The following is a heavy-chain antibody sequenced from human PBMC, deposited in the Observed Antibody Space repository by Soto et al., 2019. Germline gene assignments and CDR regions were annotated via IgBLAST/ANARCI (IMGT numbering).Heavy chain of an antibody. CDR3: ATWHEREHAYDV. J-gene: IGHJ3*01. CDR1: GFTISGKKY. V-gene: IGHV3-53*01. Sequence: DVQLVESGGGLIQPGESLRLSCAAFGFTISGKKYVAWVRPPPGKGLEWVSALYDLDGSFYAASVKGRFTTSSDSSKTTVYLQMNDLRPDDTAVYYCATWHEREHAYDVWGQGTTVSVSS. CDR2: LYDLDGS. D-gene: IGHD1-1*01.